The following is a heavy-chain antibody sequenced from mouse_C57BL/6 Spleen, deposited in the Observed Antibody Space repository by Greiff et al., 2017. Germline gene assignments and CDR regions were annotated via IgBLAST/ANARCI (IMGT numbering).Heavy chain of an antibody. V-gene: IGHV5-6*01. CDR1: GFTFSSYG. D-gene: IGHD2-4*01. CDR2: ISSGGSYT. CDR3: ARHNDYDDWFAY. J-gene: IGHJ3*01. Sequence: EVHLVESGGDLVKPGGSLTLSCAASGFTFSSYGMSWVRQTPDKRLEWVATISSGGSYTYYPDSVKGRFTISRDNAKNTLYLQMSSLKSEDTAMYYCARHNDYDDWFAYWGQGTLVTVSA.